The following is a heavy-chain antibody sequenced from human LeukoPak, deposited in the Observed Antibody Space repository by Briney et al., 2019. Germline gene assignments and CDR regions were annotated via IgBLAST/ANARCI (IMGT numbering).Heavy chain of an antibody. V-gene: IGHV3-74*01. J-gene: IGHJ1*01. D-gene: IGHD3-10*01. CDR2: INNEGTTI. CDR1: GFTFDDYA. CDR3: ARVSGLGMNEYYQH. Sequence: GGSLRLSCAASGFTFDDYAMHWVRQAPGKGLVWVSRINNEGTTISYADSVKGRFTISRDNAKNTLYLQMNSLRAEDTAVYYCARVSGLGMNEYYQHWGQGTLVTVAS.